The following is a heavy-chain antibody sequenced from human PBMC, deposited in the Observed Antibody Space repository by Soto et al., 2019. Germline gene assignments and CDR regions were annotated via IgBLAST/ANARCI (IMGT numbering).Heavy chain of an antibody. CDR2: IIPIFGTA. CDR1: GGTFSSYA. J-gene: IGHJ5*02. V-gene: IGHV1-69*01. CDR3: ARDSVAGKGQLYNWFDP. Sequence: QVQLVQSGAEVKKPGSSVKVSCKASGGTFSSYAISWVRQSPGQGLERTGGIIPIFGTANYAQKFQGRVTITADESTSTAYMELSSLRSEDTAVYYCARDSVAGKGQLYNWFDPCGQGTLVTVSS. D-gene: IGHD6-19*01.